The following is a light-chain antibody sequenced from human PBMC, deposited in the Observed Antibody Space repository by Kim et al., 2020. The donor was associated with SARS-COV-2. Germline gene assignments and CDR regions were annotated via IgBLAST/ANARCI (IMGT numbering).Light chain of an antibody. CDR1: QSVSSSY. V-gene: IGKV3-20*01. J-gene: IGKJ2*01. Sequence: EIVLTQSPGTLSLSPGERATLSCRASQSVSSSYLAWYQQKPGQAPRLLIYGASSRATGIPDRFSGSGSGTDFTLTISILEPEDFAVYYCQQYGSSPQTFGQGTKLEI. CDR3: QQYGSSPQT. CDR2: GAS.